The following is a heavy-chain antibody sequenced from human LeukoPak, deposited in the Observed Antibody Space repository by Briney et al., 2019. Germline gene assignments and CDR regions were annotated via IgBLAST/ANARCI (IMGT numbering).Heavy chain of an antibody. J-gene: IGHJ4*02. D-gene: IGHD4-17*01. CDR2: IISSSSTI. CDR3: ARLGYGDYHFDY. CDR1: GFSFSNYN. Sequence: LSGGSLRLSCAASGFSFSNYNMNWVRQAPGKGLEWVSYIISSSSTIYYADSVRGRFTISRDNAKNSLYLQMNSLRDEDTAMYCCARLGYGDYHFDYWGQGTLVTVSS. V-gene: IGHV3-48*02.